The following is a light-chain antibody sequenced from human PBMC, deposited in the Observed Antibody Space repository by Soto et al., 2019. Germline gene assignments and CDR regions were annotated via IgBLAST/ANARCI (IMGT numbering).Light chain of an antibody. V-gene: IGKV1-5*03. CDR2: KAS. Sequence: DIQMTQSPSTLSGSVGDRVTITCRASQTISSWLAWYQQKPGKAPKLLIYKASTLKSGVPSRFSGSGSGTEFTLTISSLQPDDFATYYCQNYNSYSQAFGQGTKMDIK. CDR1: QTISSW. J-gene: IGKJ1*01. CDR3: QNYNSYSQA.